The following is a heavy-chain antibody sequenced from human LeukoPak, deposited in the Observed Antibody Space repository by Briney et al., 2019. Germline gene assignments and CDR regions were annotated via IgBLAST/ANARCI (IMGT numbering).Heavy chain of an antibody. CDR3: ARAPYYDFWSGYSKYYFDY. CDR1: GYTFTSYG. Sequence: ASVKVSCKASGYTFTSYGISWVRQAPGQGLEWIGWISAYNGNTNYAQKLQGRVTITTDTSTSTAFMELRSLRSDDTAVYYCARAPYYDFWSGYSKYYFDYWGQGTLVTVSS. V-gene: IGHV1-18*01. D-gene: IGHD3-3*01. CDR2: ISAYNGNT. J-gene: IGHJ4*02.